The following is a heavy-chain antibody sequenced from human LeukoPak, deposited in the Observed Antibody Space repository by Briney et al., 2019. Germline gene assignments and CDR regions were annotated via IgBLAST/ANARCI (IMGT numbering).Heavy chain of an antibody. V-gene: IGHV4-4*07. CDR1: GGSISSYY. CDR2: IYTSGNT. CDR3: ARGQAVAGPFDY. J-gene: IGHJ4*02. D-gene: IGHD6-19*01. Sequence: SETLSLTCTVSGGSISSYYWSWIRQPAGKGLEWIGRIYTSGNTNYNPSLKSRVTISVDKSKNQFSLKLSSVTAADTAVYYCARGQAVAGPFDYWGQGTLVTVSS.